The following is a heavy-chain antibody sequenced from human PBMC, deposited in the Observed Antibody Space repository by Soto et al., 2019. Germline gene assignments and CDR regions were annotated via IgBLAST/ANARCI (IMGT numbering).Heavy chain of an antibody. CDR2: IIPIFGTA. D-gene: IGHD3-3*01. J-gene: IGHJ6*04. CDR3: AFRGITIFGVFINWSLYYYGMDV. Sequence: SVKVSCKASGGTFSSYAISWVRQAPGQGLEWMGGIIPIFGTANYAQKFQGRVTITADESTSTAYMELSSLRSEDTAVYYCAFRGITIFGVFINWSLYYYGMDVCGKGSSDTVSS. CDR1: GGTFSSYA. V-gene: IGHV1-69*13.